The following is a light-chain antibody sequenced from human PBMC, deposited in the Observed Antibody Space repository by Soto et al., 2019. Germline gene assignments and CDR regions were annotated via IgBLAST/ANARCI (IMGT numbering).Light chain of an antibody. CDR1: QSISNQ. J-gene: IGKJ4*01. CDR3: QPSYSSPPT. CDR2: AAS. Sequence: DIQMTQSPSSLSASVEDRVIITCRASQSISNQLNWYQQKPGKAPKLLIFAASSLQSGVPSRFSGSRSGPDFTLTISSLQPEDFATYYCQPSYSSPPTFGGGTKVDIK. V-gene: IGKV1-39*01.